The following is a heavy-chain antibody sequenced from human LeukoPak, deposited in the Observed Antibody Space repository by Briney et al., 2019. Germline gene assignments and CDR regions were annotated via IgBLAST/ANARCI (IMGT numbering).Heavy chain of an antibody. CDR3: AKGYYYDSSGYRGFDY. CDR2: INHSGGT. D-gene: IGHD3-22*01. J-gene: IGHJ4*02. V-gene: IGHV4-34*01. CDR1: GGSFSGFY. Sequence: SETLSLTCAVYGGSFSGFYWSWIRQPPGKGLEWIGDINHSGGTNYIPSLKSRVTISVDTSKNQFSLKLSSVTAADTAIYYCAKGYYYDSSGYRGFDYWGQGTLVTVSS.